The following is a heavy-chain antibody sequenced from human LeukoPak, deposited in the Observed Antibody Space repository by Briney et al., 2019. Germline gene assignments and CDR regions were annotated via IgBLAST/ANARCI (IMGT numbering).Heavy chain of an antibody. CDR1: GGSFSGYY. V-gene: IGHV4-34*01. J-gene: IGHJ3*02. Sequence: PSETLSLTCAVYGGSFSGYYWSWIRQPPGKGLEWIGEINHSGSTNYNPSPKSRVTISVDTSKNQFSPKLSSVTAADTAVYYCARGFLYGRPRTFDIWGQGTMVTVSS. D-gene: IGHD4-17*01. CDR2: INHSGST. CDR3: ARGFLYGRPRTFDI.